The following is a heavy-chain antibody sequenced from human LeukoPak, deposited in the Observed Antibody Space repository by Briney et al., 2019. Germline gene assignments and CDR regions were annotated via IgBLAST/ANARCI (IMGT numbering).Heavy chain of an antibody. CDR2: ISSSSSTI. V-gene: IGHV3-48*04. CDR3: AKGQITRSDRFDY. Sequence: TGGSLRLSCAASGFTFSSYSMNWVRQAPGKGLEWVSYISSSSSTIYYADSVKGRFTISRDNSKNTLYLQMNSLRAEDTAVYYCAKGQITRSDRFDYWGQGTLVTVSS. D-gene: IGHD3-16*01. J-gene: IGHJ4*02. CDR1: GFTFSSYS.